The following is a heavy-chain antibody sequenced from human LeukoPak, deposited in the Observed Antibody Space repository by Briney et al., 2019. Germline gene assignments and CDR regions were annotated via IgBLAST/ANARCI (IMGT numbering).Heavy chain of an antibody. V-gene: IGHV3-30*18. J-gene: IGHJ4*02. Sequence: GGSLRLSCIGSRFDFSHYGMHWVRQAPGRGPEWVAVVSADGSERHYADAVKGRFTISKDNSKNTMFLQMSSLRIEDTAVYYCAKGSSAYGHPTSPLFDFWGQGTLVTVSS. CDR3: AKGSSAYGHPTSPLFDF. CDR2: VSADGSER. D-gene: IGHD6-19*01. CDR1: RFDFSHYG.